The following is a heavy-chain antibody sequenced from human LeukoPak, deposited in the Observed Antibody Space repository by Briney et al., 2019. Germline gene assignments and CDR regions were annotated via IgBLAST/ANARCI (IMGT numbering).Heavy chain of an antibody. D-gene: IGHD3-3*01. J-gene: IGHJ2*01. V-gene: IGHV4-39*01. Sequence: SETLSLTCTVSGGSISSSRYYWGWIRQPPGKGLEWIGSIYYSGSTYYNPSLKSRVTISVDTSKNQFSLRPSSVTAADTAVYYCARQGNWRTLYWYFDLWGRGTLVTVSS. CDR3: ARQGNWRTLYWYFDL. CDR1: GGSISSSRYY. CDR2: IYYSGST.